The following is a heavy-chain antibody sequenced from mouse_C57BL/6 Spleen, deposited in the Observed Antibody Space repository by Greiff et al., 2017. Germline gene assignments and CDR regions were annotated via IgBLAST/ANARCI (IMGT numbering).Heavy chain of an antibody. Sequence: VQLQQSGPELVKPGASVKISCKASGYAFSSSWMNWVKQRPGKGLEWIGRIYPGDGDTNYNGKFKGKATLTADKSSSTAYMQLSSLTSEDSAVYDCARERTGKDYFDYWGTGTTLTVSS. CDR1: GYAFSSSW. CDR3: ARERTGKDYFDY. CDR2: IYPGDGDT. V-gene: IGHV1-82*01. D-gene: IGHD4-1*01. J-gene: IGHJ2*01.